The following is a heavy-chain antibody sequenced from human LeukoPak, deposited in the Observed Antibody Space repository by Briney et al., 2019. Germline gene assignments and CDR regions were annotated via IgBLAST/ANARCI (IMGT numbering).Heavy chain of an antibody. CDR1: GYTFTSYG. V-gene: IGHV1-69*13. J-gene: IGHJ4*02. D-gene: IGHD4-17*01. CDR2: IIPIFGTA. CDR3: ARESGLTTVTTFDY. Sequence: GASVTVSFTASGYTFTSYGISWVRQAPGQGLEWMGGIIPIFGTANYAQKFQGRVTITADESTSTAYMELRSLRSDDTAVYYCARESGLTTVTTFDYWGQGTLVTVSS.